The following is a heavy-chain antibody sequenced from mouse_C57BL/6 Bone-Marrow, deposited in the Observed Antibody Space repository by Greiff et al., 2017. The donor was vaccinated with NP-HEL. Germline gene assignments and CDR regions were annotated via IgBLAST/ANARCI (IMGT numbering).Heavy chain of an antibody. J-gene: IGHJ3*01. Sequence: VQLQQSGAELVRPGASVTLSCKASGYTFTDYEMHWVKQTPVHGLEWIGAIDPETGGTAYNQKFKGKAILTADKSSSTAYMELRSLTSEDSAVYYCTRKEIYYDYDEGPWFAYWGQGTLVTVSA. V-gene: IGHV1-15*01. D-gene: IGHD2-4*01. CDR3: TRKEIYYDYDEGPWFAY. CDR1: GYTFTDYE. CDR2: IDPETGGT.